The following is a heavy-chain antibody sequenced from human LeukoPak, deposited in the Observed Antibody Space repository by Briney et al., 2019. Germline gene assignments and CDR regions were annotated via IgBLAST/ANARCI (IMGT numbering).Heavy chain of an antibody. CDR3: AKDATVPGQAGRTTTKKYFDY. CDR2: ISYDGSNK. V-gene: IGHV3-30*18. D-gene: IGHD6-19*01. J-gene: IGHJ4*02. Sequence: PGGSLRLPCAASGFTFSRYGMHWVRQAPGKGLEWVAVISYDGSNKYYADSVKGRFTISRDISKNTLYLQMNSLRAEDTAVYYCAKDATVPGQAGRTTTKKYFDYWGQGTLVIVSS. CDR1: GFTFSRYG.